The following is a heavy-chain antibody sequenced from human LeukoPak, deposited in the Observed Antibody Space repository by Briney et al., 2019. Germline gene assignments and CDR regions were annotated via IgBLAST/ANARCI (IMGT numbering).Heavy chain of an antibody. CDR2: LSWNSGRT. D-gene: IGHD3-22*01. CDR1: GFTPYEYA. J-gene: IGHJ4*02. CDR3: AKGSGDIGGFWSYYFDS. V-gene: IGHV3-9*02. Sequence: GRSLRLSPSPSGFTPYEYATQGVRHAPGKGLEWGSGLSWNSGRTGYADSVKGRFTISRDNAKNSLYLQMNSLRAEDTALYYCAKGSGDIGGFWSYYFDSWGQGTLVTVSS.